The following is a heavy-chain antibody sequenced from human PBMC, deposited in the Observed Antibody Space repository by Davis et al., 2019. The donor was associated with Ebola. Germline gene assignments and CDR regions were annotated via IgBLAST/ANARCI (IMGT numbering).Heavy chain of an antibody. CDR2: IYYSGST. CDR1: GGSISSGGYY. V-gene: IGHV4-31*03. J-gene: IGHJ5*02. CDR3: ATHMTTVTTGWFDP. D-gene: IGHD4-17*01. Sequence: SKTLSLTCTVSGGSISSGGYYWSWIRQHPGKGLEWIGYIYYSGSTYYNPSLKSRVTISVDTSKNQFSLKLSSVTAADTAVYYCATHMTTVTTGWFDPWGQGTLVTVSS.